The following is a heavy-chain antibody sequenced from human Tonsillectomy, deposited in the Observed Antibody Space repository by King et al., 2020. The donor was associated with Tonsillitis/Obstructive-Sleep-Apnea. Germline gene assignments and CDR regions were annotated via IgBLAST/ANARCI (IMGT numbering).Heavy chain of an antibody. Sequence: VQLVEAGGGLVKPGGSLRLSCAASGFTFSSYSMNWVRQAPGKGLEWVSSIIISSSYIYYADSVTGRFNISRDNAKNSLYLQMNSLRAEDTAVDYCARDGRAAIFGVVLPRRNGRFDPWGQGTLVTVSS. J-gene: IGHJ5*02. V-gene: IGHV3-21*01. D-gene: IGHD3-3*01. CDR3: ARDGRAAIFGVVLPRRNGRFDP. CDR1: GFTFSSYS. CDR2: IIISSSYI.